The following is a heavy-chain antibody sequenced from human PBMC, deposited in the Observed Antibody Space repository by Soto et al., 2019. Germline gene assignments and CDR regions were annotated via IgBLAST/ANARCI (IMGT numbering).Heavy chain of an antibody. CDR3: ARESIVVVVAATSNWFDR. D-gene: IGHD2-15*01. CDR2: IYYSGGT. Sequence: SETLSLTCTVSGGSISSSSYYWGWIRQPPGKGLEWIGSIYYSGGTYYNPSLKSRVTISVDTSKNQFSLKLSSVTAADTAVYYCARESIVVVVAATSNWFDRWGQGTLVTVS. CDR1: GGSISSSSYY. V-gene: IGHV4-39*02. J-gene: IGHJ5*02.